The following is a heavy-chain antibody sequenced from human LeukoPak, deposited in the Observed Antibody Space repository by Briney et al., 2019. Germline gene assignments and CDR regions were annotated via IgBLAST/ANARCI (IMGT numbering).Heavy chain of an antibody. J-gene: IGHJ4*02. CDR2: IYSNDNT. V-gene: IGHV3-53*01. CDR3: ARVGEGAAKD. CDR1: GFTFSSYA. D-gene: IGHD1-26*01. Sequence: GGSLRLSCAVSGFTFSSYAMSWVRQAPGKGLEWVSVIYSNDNTYYADSVKGRFTISRDNSKNTLYLQMNSLRAEDTAVYYCARVGEGAAKDWGQGTLVTVSS.